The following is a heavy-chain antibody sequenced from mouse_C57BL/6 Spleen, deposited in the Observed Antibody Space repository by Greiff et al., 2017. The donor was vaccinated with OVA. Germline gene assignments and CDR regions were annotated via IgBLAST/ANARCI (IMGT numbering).Heavy chain of an antibody. CDR2: ISKGGGST. Sequence: VQLKQSGGGLVQPGGSLKLSCAASGFTFSDYYMYWVRQTPEKRLEWVAYISKGGGSTYYPDTVKGRFTISRDNAKNTLYLQMSRLKSEDTAMYYCARHPDGFGDYYYAMDYWGQGTSVTVSS. D-gene: IGHD2-3*01. CDR1: GFTFSDYY. J-gene: IGHJ4*01. V-gene: IGHV5-12*01. CDR3: ARHPDGFGDYYYAMDY.